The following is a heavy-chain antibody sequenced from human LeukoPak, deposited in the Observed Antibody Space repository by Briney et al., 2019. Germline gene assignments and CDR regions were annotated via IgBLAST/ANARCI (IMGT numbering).Heavy chain of an antibody. D-gene: IGHD6-19*01. CDR1: XXSIXXXX. Sequence: LTXTXXXXSIXXXXWSWXXXPPGXXLEWXGYIYYSGSTNYNPSLKSRVTISVDTSKNQFSLKLSSVTAADTAVYYCAREDSGAVAGNFDYWGQGTLVTVSS. CDR3: AREDSGAVAGNFDY. J-gene: IGHJ4*02. V-gene: IGHV4-59*01. CDR2: IYYSGST.